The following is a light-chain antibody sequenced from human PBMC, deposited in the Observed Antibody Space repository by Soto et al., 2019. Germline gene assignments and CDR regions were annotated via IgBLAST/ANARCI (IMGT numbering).Light chain of an antibody. CDR3: QQYNSYWGT. J-gene: IGKJ1*01. V-gene: IGKV1-27*01. CDR2: AAS. CDR1: QGIINY. Sequence: DIQMTQSPSSLSASVGDRFTITFRSSQGIINYLAWYQQKPGKVPKLLIYAASTLQSGVPSRFSGSGSGTDFTLTISSLQPDDFATYYCQQYNSYWGTFGQGTKVDI.